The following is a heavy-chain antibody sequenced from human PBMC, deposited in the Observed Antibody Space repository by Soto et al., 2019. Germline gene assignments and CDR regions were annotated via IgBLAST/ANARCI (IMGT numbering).Heavy chain of an antibody. CDR1: GFTFSSYA. V-gene: IGHV3-23*01. CDR2: ISGSGGST. Sequence: GGSLRLSCAASGFTFSSYAMSWVRQAPGKGLEWVSAISGSGGSTYYADSVKGRFTISRDNSKNTLYLQMNSLRAEDTAVYYCAKVKIARLHLEYFDYWGQGTLVTVSS. CDR3: AKVKIARLHLEYFDY. D-gene: IGHD3-16*01. J-gene: IGHJ4*02.